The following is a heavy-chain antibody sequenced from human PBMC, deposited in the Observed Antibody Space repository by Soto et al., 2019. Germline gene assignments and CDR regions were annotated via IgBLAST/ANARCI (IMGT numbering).Heavy chain of an antibody. J-gene: IGHJ1*01. Sequence: GGSLRLSCTASGFTFGDYAMSWVRQAPGKGLEWVGFIRSKAYGVTTEYAASVKGRFTISRDDSKSIAYLQMNSLKTEDTAVYYCTSSDSSGYYYRYFQHWGQGTLVTVSS. CDR1: GFTFGDYA. V-gene: IGHV3-49*04. D-gene: IGHD3-22*01. CDR2: IRSKAYGVTT. CDR3: TSSDSSGYYYRYFQH.